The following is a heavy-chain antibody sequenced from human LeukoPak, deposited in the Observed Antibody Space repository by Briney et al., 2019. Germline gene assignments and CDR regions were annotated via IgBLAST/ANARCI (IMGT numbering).Heavy chain of an antibody. CDR2: IHYSGST. CDR1: GGSFSSSTYY. CDR3: ARHAGGIAAVGTSPFDY. V-gene: IGHV4-39*01. D-gene: IGHD6-13*01. Sequence: PSETLSLTCTVSGGSFSSSTYYWGWVRQPPGKGLEWIGSIHYSGSTYYTPSLKSRVTISVDTSKNQFSLKLSSVTAADTAVYYCARHAGGIAAVGTSPFDYWGQGTLVNVSS. J-gene: IGHJ4*02.